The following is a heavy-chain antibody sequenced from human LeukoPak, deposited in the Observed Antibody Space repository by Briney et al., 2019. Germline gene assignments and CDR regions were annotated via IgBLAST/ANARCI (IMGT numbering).Heavy chain of an antibody. CDR1: GCTFSSYA. J-gene: IGHJ4*02. D-gene: IGHD3-9*01. CDR3: ARDRGQKLRYFDWLSD. CDR2: IIPIFGTA. Sequence: ASVKVSCKASGCTFSSYAISWVRQAPGQGLEWMGGIIPIFGTANYAQKFQGRVTITADESTSTAYMELSSLRSEDTAVCYCARDRGQKLRYFDWLSDWGQGTLVTVSS. V-gene: IGHV1-69*01.